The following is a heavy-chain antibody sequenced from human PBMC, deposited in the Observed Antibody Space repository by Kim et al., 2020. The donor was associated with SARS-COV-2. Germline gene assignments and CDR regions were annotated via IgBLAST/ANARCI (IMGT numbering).Heavy chain of an antibody. CDR1: GGTFSSYT. CDR2: IIPILGIA. J-gene: IGHJ4*02. V-gene: IGHV1-69*04. D-gene: IGHD3-3*01. Sequence: SVKVSCKASGGTFSSYTISWVRQAPGQGLEWMGRIIPILGIANYAQKFQGRVTITADKSTSTAYMELSSLRSEDTAVYYCARDIFGVVTETNWGQGTLVTVSS. CDR3: ARDIFGVVTETN.